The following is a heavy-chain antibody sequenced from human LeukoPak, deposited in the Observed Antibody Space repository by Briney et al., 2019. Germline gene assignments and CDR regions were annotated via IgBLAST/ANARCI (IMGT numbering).Heavy chain of an antibody. CDR2: IIPIFGTA. CDR3: ARVPRLWGSYRNAFDI. CDR1: GGTFSSYA. J-gene: IGHJ3*02. D-gene: IGHD3-16*02. Sequence: GASVKVSCKASGGTFSSYAISWVRQAPGQGLEWMGRIIPIFGTANYAQKFQGRVTITTDESTSTAYMELSSLRSEDTAVYYCARVPRLWGSYRNAFDIWGQGTMVTVSS. V-gene: IGHV1-69*05.